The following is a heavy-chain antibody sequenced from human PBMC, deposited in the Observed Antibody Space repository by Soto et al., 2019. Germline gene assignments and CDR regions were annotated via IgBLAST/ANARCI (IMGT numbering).Heavy chain of an antibody. J-gene: IGHJ4*02. CDR2: IYYSGST. CDR1: GGSISSYY. Sequence: SETLSLTCTVSGGSISSYYWSWIRQPPGKGLEWIGYIYYSGSTNYNPSLKSRVTISVDTSKNQFSLKLSSVTAADTAVYYCARGSGYNYQSPFDYWGQGTLVTVSS. V-gene: IGHV4-59*01. D-gene: IGHD5-12*01. CDR3: ARGSGYNYQSPFDY.